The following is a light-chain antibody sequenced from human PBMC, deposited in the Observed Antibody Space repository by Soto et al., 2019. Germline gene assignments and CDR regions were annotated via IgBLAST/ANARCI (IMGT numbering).Light chain of an antibody. Sequence: EIVLTQSPGTLSLSPGERATFSCRASQSVSSNFVAWFQQKPGQVPRLLIYRASTRATGIPDRFSGSGSGTDFTITINSLEPEDFAVYYCQQYVSSPFTFGRGTKVDI. J-gene: IGKJ3*01. CDR3: QQYVSSPFT. CDR2: RAS. V-gene: IGKV3-20*01. CDR1: QSVSSNF.